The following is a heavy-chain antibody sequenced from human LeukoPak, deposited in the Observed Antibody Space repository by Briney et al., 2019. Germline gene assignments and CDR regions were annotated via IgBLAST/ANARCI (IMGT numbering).Heavy chain of an antibody. Sequence: PGGSLRLSCAASGFTFSSYAMHWVRQVPGKGLEWVAVISYDGSNKYYADSVKGRFTISRENSKNTLYLQMNSLRAEDTAVYYCARERKDYYYDSSGHFDYWGQGTLVTVSS. CDR2: ISYDGSNK. D-gene: IGHD3-22*01. V-gene: IGHV3-30-3*01. CDR3: ARERKDYYYDSSGHFDY. CDR1: GFTFSSYA. J-gene: IGHJ4*02.